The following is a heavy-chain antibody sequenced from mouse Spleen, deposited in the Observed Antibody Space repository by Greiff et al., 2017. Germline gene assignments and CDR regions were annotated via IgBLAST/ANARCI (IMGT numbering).Heavy chain of an antibody. CDR3: ASSQPPAWFAY. D-gene: IGHD6-1*01. CDR1: GYTFTSYW. V-gene: IGHV1-74*01. J-gene: IGHJ3*01. Sequence: QVQLQQPGAELVKPGASVKVSCKASGYTFTSYWMHWVKQRPGQGLEWIGRIHPSDSDTNCNQKFKGKATLTVDKSSSTAYMQLSSLTSEDSAVYYCASSQPPAWFAYWGQGTLVTVSA. CDR2: IHPSDSDT.